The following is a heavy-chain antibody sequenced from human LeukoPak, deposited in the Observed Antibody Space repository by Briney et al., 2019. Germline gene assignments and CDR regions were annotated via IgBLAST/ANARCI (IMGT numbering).Heavy chain of an antibody. Sequence: PGGSPRLSCAASGFTLSNYNMNWVRQAPGKGLEWVSNISSSSSTIYYADSVKGRFTISRDNAKNSLYLQMNSLRAEDTAVYYCARDPLYSYGYFDYWGQGTLVTVSS. V-gene: IGHV3-48*01. J-gene: IGHJ4*02. D-gene: IGHD5-18*01. CDR3: ARDPLYSYGYFDY. CDR1: GFTLSNYN. CDR2: ISSSSSTI.